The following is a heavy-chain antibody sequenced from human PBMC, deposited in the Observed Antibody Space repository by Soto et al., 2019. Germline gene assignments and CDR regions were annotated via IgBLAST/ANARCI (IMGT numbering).Heavy chain of an antibody. J-gene: IGHJ6*02. CDR3: ARDYDILTGYYSVDYYYYYGMDV. CDR1: GYAFTRYG. V-gene: IGHV1-18*01. D-gene: IGHD3-9*01. CDR2: ISAYNGNT. Sequence: ASVKVSCKASGYAFTRYGISWVRQAPGQGLEWMGWISAYNGNTNYAQKLQGRVTMTTDTSTSTAYMELRSLRSDDTAVYYCARDYDILTGYYSVDYYYYYGMDVWGQGTTVTVSS.